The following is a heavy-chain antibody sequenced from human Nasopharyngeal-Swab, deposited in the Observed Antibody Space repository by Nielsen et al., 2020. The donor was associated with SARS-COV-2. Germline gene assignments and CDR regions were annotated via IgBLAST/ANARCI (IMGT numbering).Heavy chain of an antibody. V-gene: IGHV3-30*18. D-gene: IGHD5-18*01. CDR1: GFTFSSYG. Sequence: GESLTISCAASGFTFSSYGMHWVRQAPGKGLEWVAVISYDGSNKYYADSVKGRFTISRDNSKNTLYLQMNSLRAEDTAVYYCAKDWGYKSDYYYYMDVWGKGTAVTVSS. J-gene: IGHJ6*03. CDR2: ISYDGSNK. CDR3: AKDWGYKSDYYYYMDV.